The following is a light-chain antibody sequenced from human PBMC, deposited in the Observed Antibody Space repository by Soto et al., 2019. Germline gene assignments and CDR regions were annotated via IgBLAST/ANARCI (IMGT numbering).Light chain of an antibody. Sequence: EIVLTHSPATLSLSPGERATLSCRASQSVSSYLAWYQQKPGQAPRLLIYDASNRATGTPARFSGSGSGTDFTLTISSLEPEDFSVYYCQQRSNWLTFGGGTKVEIK. V-gene: IGKV3-11*01. CDR1: QSVSSY. J-gene: IGKJ4*01. CDR3: QQRSNWLT. CDR2: DAS.